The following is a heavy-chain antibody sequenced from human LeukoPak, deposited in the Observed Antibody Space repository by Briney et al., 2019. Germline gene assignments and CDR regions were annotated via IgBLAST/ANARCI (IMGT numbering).Heavy chain of an antibody. CDR2: IYTSGST. CDR1: GGSISSYY. Sequence: SETLSLTCTVSGGSISSYYWGWIRQPAGKGLEWIGRIYTSGSTNYNPSLKSRVTMSVDTSKNQFSLKLSSVTAADTAVYYCARERGGSYYDILTGYYWDYWGQGTLVTVSS. CDR3: ARERGGSYYDILTGYYWDY. V-gene: IGHV4-4*07. J-gene: IGHJ4*02. D-gene: IGHD3-9*01.